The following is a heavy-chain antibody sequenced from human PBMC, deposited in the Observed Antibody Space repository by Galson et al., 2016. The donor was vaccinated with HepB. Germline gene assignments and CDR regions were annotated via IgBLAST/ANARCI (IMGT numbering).Heavy chain of an antibody. Sequence: ETLSLTCTVSGSSISSGDYYWSWIRQPPGKALEWIGYLYYTGTSDSNPSLKSRATISLDRSKNLLSLSLSSVTAADTAVYYCARGPNYDFWSGYRGFSFDIWGQGTLVAVSS. CDR2: LYYTGTS. D-gene: IGHD3-3*01. CDR1: GSSISSGDYY. CDR3: ARGPNYDFWSGYRGFSFDI. V-gene: IGHV4-61*08. J-gene: IGHJ4*02.